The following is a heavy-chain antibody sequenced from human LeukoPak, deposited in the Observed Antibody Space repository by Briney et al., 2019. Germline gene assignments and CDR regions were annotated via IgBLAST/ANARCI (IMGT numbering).Heavy chain of an antibody. V-gene: IGHV6-1*01. CDR1: GDSVSSNNGA. CDR2: TYYRSKWYN. J-gene: IGHJ4*02. CDR3: ATDVGTSGWYTFDY. Sequence: SQTLSLTCAISGDSVSSNNGAWNWIRQSPSRGLEWLGRTYYRSKWYNDYAESMKGRITISPDTSKNQLSLQLNSVTPEDTAVYYCATDVGTSGWYTFDYWGQGTLVTVSS. D-gene: IGHD6-19*01.